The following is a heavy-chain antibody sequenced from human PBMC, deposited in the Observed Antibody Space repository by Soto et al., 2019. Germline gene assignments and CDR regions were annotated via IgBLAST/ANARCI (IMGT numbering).Heavy chain of an antibody. CDR3: AHSHGGYEIIYFDF. Sequence: QITLQESGPTLVKPTQTLTLTCTFSGFSFTTAGVAVGWIRQTPGGALEWLTLIYYNDDRRFSPSLKTRLTITGDTSKNQVVLSLTNVDPGDTATYFFAHSHGGYEIIYFDFWGQGIPVTVSS. CDR1: GFSFTTAGVA. CDR2: IYYNDDR. D-gene: IGHD5-12*01. J-gene: IGHJ4*02. V-gene: IGHV2-5*01.